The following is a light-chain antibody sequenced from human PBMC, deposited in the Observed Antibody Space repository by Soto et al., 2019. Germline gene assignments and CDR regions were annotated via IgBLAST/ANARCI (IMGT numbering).Light chain of an antibody. CDR1: QSISTW. CDR2: KAS. Sequence: DIQMTQSPSTLSASVGDRVTITCRASQSISTWLAWYQQKPGKAPKLLIYKASKLEGGVPSRFSGSGSGTEFTITINSLQPDDFATYYCQQYKTYPLSFGGGTTVEIK. CDR3: QQYKTYPLS. J-gene: IGKJ4*01. V-gene: IGKV1-5*03.